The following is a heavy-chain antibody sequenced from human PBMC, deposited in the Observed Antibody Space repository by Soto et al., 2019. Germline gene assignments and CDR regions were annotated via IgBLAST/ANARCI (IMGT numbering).Heavy chain of an antibody. Sequence: VGSLRLSCVASGFTFSNFGLNWVRQAPGKGLEWVSSISSSDKYIYYADSVKGRFTISRDNAKNSLSLQMNSLRADDTAVYYCARVFCRGDCYSPLDYWGQGTLVTVSS. D-gene: IGHD2-21*02. V-gene: IGHV3-21*01. CDR3: ARVFCRGDCYSPLDY. CDR1: GFTFSNFG. CDR2: ISSSDKYI. J-gene: IGHJ4*02.